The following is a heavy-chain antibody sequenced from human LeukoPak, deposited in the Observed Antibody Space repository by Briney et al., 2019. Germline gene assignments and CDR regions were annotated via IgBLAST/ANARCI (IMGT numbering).Heavy chain of an antibody. CDR1: GYTFTSYG. CDR2: ISAYNGDT. CDR3: ARARTIFGVVSYMDV. J-gene: IGHJ6*03. Sequence: ASVKVSCKASGYTFTSYGISWVRQAPGQGLEWMGWISAYNGDTNYAQKLQGRVTMTTDTSTSTAYMELRSLRSDDTAVYYCARARTIFGVVSYMDVWGKGTTVTVSS. V-gene: IGHV1-18*01. D-gene: IGHD3-3*01.